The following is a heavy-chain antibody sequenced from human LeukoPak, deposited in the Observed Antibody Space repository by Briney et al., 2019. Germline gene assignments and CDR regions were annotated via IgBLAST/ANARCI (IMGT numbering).Heavy chain of an antibody. V-gene: IGHV5-51*01. CDR1: GYSYTSYW. J-gene: IGHJ3*02. CDR3: ARGLDYGDYLWDAFDI. Sequence: GESLKISCKGSGYSYTSYWIGWVRQMLGKGLEWMGIIYPGDSDTRYSPSFQGQVTISADKSISTAYLQWSSLKASDTAMYYCARGLDYGDYLWDAFDIWGQGTMVTVSS. CDR2: IYPGDSDT. D-gene: IGHD4-17*01.